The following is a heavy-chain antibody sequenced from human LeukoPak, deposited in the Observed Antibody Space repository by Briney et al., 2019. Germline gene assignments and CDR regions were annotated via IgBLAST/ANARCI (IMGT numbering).Heavy chain of an antibody. CDR1: GFTFSSYA. J-gene: IGHJ4*02. V-gene: IGHV3-23*01. Sequence: GGSLRLSCAVSGFTFSSYAMSWVRQAPGKGLAWVSTISGSGGTTYYADSVKGRFTISRDNSKNTLYLQMNSLRAEDTAVYYCAKPVAGTGYFDYWGQGTLVTVSS. CDR2: ISGSGGTT. D-gene: IGHD6-19*01. CDR3: AKPVAGTGYFDY.